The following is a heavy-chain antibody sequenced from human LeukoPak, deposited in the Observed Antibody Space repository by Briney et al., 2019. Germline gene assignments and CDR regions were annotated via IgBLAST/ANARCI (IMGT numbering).Heavy chain of an antibody. V-gene: IGHV3-23*01. CDR3: AKGGLDYVRLFDY. CDR1: GFTFSSYA. CDR2: ISGSGGST. J-gene: IGHJ4*02. D-gene: IGHD3-16*01. Sequence: PGGSLRLSCAASGFTFSSYAMSWVRQAPGKGLEWVSAISGSGGSTYYADSVKGRFTISRDNSKNTLYLQINSLRAEDTAVYYCAKGGLDYVRLFDYWGQGTLVTVSS.